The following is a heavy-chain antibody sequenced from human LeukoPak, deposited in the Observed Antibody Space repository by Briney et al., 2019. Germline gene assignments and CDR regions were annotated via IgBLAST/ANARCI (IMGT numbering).Heavy chain of an antibody. Sequence: GRSLRLSCAASGFTFSSYAMHWVRQAPGKGLEWVAVISYDGSNKYYADSVKGRFTISRDNSKNTLYLQMNSLRGEDTAGYYCALPGYDSSGYYYFDYWGQGTLVTVSS. CDR1: GFTFSSYA. CDR2: ISYDGSNK. D-gene: IGHD3-22*01. J-gene: IGHJ4*02. V-gene: IGHV3-30-3*01. CDR3: ALPGYDSSGYYYFDY.